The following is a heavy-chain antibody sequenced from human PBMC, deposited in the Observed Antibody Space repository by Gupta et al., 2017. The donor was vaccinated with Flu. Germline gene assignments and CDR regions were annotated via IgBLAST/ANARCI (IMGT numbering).Heavy chain of an antibody. CDR2: IRGSGDDT. V-gene: IGHV3-23*01. CDR1: GFNFRAYT. Sequence: DVQLLESGGDLVQPGGSLKVSCTAPGFNFRAYTMSWVRQTPGKGLEWVSSIRGSGDDTYYASSVRGRFTISRDNSKNTLYLQMNSLRVDDTAVYYCANGLEIIDYWGQGTLVTVSS. J-gene: IGHJ4*02. CDR3: ANGLEIIDY. D-gene: IGHD4-17*01.